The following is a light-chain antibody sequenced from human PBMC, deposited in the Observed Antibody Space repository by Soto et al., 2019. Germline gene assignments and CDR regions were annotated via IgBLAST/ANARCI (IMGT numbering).Light chain of an antibody. Sequence: EIVMTQSPATLSVSPGERATISCRASQGVSSNLAWYQQEPGQAPRLLIYGASTRATGIPARFSGSGSGTEFTLTISRLQSEDFAIYFCQQYNNWPPDRTFGQGTKVEIK. CDR3: QQYNNWPPDRT. J-gene: IGKJ1*01. V-gene: IGKV3-15*01. CDR1: QGVSSN. CDR2: GAS.